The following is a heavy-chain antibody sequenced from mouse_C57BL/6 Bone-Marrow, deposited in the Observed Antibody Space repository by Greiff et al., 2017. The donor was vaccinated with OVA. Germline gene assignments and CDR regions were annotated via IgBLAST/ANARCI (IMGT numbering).Heavy chain of an antibody. D-gene: IGHD2-14*01. J-gene: IGHJ4*01. CDR2: ISSGGSYT. CDR1: GFTFSSYG. Sequence: EVQVVESGGDLVKPGGSLKLSCAASGFTFSSYGMSWVRQTPDKRLEWVATISSGGSYTYYPDSVKGRFTISRDNAKNTLYLQMSSLKSEDTAMYYCARRGGTKAMDYWGQGTSVTVSS. V-gene: IGHV5-6*01. CDR3: ARRGGTKAMDY.